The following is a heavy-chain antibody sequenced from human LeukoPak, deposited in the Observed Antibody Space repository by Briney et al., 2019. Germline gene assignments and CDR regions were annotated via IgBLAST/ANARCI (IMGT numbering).Heavy chain of an antibody. CDR3: ARGQDELYDSIIGY. V-gene: IGHV4-34*01. D-gene: IGHD3-22*01. CDR1: GGSFSGYY. Sequence: PSETLSLTCAVYGGSFSGYYWSWIRQPPGKGLEWIGEINHSGSTNYNPSLKSRVTISVGTSKNQFSLKLSSVTAADTAVYYCARGQDELYDSIIGYWGQGTLVTVSS. CDR2: INHSGST. J-gene: IGHJ4*02.